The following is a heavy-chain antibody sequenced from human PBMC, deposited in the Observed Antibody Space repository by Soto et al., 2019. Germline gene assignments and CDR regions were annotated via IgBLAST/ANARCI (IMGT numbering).Heavy chain of an antibody. V-gene: IGHV3-23*01. J-gene: IGHJ6*02. CDR2: ISGSGGST. CDR1: GFTFSSYA. Sequence: GGSLRLSCAASGFTFSSYAMSWVRQAPGKGLEWVSAISGSGGSTYYADSVKGRFTISRDNSKNTLYLQMNSLRAEDTAVYYCAKDRARFLGYSGYDYYYYYGMDVWSQGTTVIVSS. D-gene: IGHD5-12*01. CDR3: AKDRARFLGYSGYDYYYYYGMDV.